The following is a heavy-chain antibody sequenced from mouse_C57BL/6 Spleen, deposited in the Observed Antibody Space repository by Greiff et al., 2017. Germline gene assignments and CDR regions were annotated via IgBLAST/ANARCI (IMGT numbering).Heavy chain of an antibody. CDR3: ARYGYDGGCFDV. CDR2: ISGGGGNT. D-gene: IGHD2-2*01. J-gene: IGHJ1*03. CDR1: GFTFSSYT. Sequence: EVKVVESGGGLVKPGGSLKLSCAASGFTFSSYTMSWVRQTPETRLELVATISGGGGNTYYPDSVKGRFTISRDNAKNTLYLQMSSLRSEDTALYYCARYGYDGGCFDVWGTGTTVTVSA. V-gene: IGHV5-9*01.